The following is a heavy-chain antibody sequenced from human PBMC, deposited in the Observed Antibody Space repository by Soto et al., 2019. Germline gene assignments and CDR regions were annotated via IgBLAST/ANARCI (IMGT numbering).Heavy chain of an antibody. V-gene: IGHV3-48*02. D-gene: IGHD4-17*01. Sequence: LRLSFAASGFTFSSYSMNWVRQAPGKGLEWVSYISSSSSTIYYADSVKGRFTISRDNAKNSLYLQMNSLRDEDTAVYYCARDGDYGDEYGMDVWGQGTTVTVSS. CDR2: ISSSSSTI. J-gene: IGHJ6*02. CDR1: GFTFSSYS. CDR3: ARDGDYGDEYGMDV.